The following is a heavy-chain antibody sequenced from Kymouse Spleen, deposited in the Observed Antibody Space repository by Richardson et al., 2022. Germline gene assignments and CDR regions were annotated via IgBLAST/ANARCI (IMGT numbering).Heavy chain of an antibody. CDR2: IKQDGSEK. Sequence: EVQLVESGGGLVQPGGSLRLSCAASGFTFSSYWMSWVRQAPGKGLEWVANIKQDGSEKYYVDSVKGRFTISRDNAKNSLYLQMNSLRAEDTAVYYCASPSITGTTSLDYWGQGTLVTVSS. V-gene: IGHV3-7*01. D-gene: IGHD1-7*01. CDR1: GFTFSSYW. CDR3: ASPSITGTTSLDY. J-gene: IGHJ4*02.